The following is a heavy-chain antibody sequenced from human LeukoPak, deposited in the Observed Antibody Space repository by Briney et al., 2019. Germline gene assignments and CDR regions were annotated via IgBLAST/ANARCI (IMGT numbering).Heavy chain of an antibody. Sequence: PGGSLRLSCAASGFTFSSHWMHWVRHGPGKGLVWVARISDDGTIRSYGDAVRGRFTISRDNAKNTVYLEMNTLSAEDTAVYYCARNNWGIDYWGQGALVTVSS. J-gene: IGHJ4*02. CDR2: ISDDGTIR. V-gene: IGHV3-74*01. CDR3: ARNNWGIDY. D-gene: IGHD3-16*01. CDR1: GFTFSSHW.